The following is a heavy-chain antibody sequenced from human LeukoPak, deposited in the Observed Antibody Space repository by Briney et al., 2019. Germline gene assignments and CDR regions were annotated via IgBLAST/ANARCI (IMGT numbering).Heavy chain of an antibody. V-gene: IGHV4-31*03. CDR3: AGFIRTGNYYYYYGMDV. CDR1: GGSISSGGYY. D-gene: IGHD1-14*01. Sequence: SETLSLTCTVSGGSISSGGYYWSWIRQHPGKGLEWIGYIYYSGSTYYNPSLKSRVTISVDTSKNQFSLKLSSVTAADTAVYYCAGFIRTGNYYYYYGMDVWGQGTTVTVSS. J-gene: IGHJ6*02. CDR2: IYYSGST.